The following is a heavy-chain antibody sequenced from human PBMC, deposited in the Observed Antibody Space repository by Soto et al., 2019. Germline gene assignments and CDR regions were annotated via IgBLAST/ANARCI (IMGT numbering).Heavy chain of an antibody. V-gene: IGHV3-74*01. CDR2: IDNAGTDS. CDR3: ARGLFGPEV. CDR1: GFTLSGRS. D-gene: IGHD3-10*02. Sequence: EVQLVESGGGLVQPGGYLRLSCAASGFTLSGRSMHWVRQATGKGLVWVSGIDNAGTDSTYADSVKGRFTSSRDNAKNMLYLQINSLILDVTVVYYCARGLFGPEVWCKGTTVTVSS. J-gene: IGHJ6*04.